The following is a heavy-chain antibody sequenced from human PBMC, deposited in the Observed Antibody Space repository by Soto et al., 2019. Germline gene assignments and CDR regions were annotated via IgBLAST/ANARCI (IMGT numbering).Heavy chain of an antibody. J-gene: IGHJ5*02. CDR3: AAWYSSSWGFNWFDP. V-gene: IGHV4-34*01. CDR1: GGSFSGYY. Sequence: SDTLSLTCAVYGGSFSGYYWSWIRQPPGKGLEWIGEINHSGSTNYNPSLKSRVTISVDTSKNQFSLKLSSVTAADSAVYYCAAWYSSSWGFNWFDPWGQGTLVTVSS. CDR2: INHSGST. D-gene: IGHD6-13*01.